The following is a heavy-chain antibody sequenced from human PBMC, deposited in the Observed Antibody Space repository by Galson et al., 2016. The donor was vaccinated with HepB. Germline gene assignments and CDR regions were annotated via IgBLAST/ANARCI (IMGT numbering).Heavy chain of an antibody. CDR3: ARDDHYGVYFDH. V-gene: IGHV3-33*01. CDR2: IWFDGGNK. J-gene: IGHJ4*02. Sequence: SLRLSCAGSGFTFSNYGMHWVRQAPGKGLEWVSNIWFDGGNKYYGDSVKGRFTISRDNSKNTLYLQMNSLRAGDTAVHYCARDDHYGVYFDHWGQGTLVTVSS. CDR1: GFTFSNYG. D-gene: IGHD3-16*01.